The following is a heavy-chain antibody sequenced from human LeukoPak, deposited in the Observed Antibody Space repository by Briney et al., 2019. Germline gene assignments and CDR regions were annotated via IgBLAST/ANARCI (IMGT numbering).Heavy chain of an antibody. J-gene: IGHJ4*02. CDR3: ARDRGNYFDY. V-gene: IGHV4-59*01. CDR1: GGSISSYY. Sequence: KPSETLSLTCTVSGGSISSYYWSWIRQPPGKGLEWIGYISYSGTTNYNPSLKSRVTISVAPSKNQFSLKLGSVTAPDTAVYYCARDRGNYFDYWGQGTLVTVSS. CDR2: ISYSGTT. D-gene: IGHD6-13*01.